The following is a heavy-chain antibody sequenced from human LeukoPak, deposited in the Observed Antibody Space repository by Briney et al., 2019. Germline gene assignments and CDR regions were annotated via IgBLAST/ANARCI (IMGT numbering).Heavy chain of an antibody. Sequence: GGSLRLSCAASGFTFSNAWMSWFRQAPGKGLEWVGRIKSKTDGGTTDYAAPVKGRFTISRDDSKNTLYLQMNSLKTEDTAVYYCTSMYLTYYYDSSGYYGNYWGQGTLVTVSS. V-gene: IGHV3-15*01. D-gene: IGHD3-22*01. CDR3: TSMYLTYYYDSSGYYGNY. J-gene: IGHJ4*02. CDR2: IKSKTDGGTT. CDR1: GFTFSNAW.